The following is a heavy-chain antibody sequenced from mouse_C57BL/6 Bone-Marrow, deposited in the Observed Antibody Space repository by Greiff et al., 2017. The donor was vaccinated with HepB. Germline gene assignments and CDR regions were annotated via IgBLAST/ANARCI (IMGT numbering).Heavy chain of an antibody. CDR1: GFTFSSYG. V-gene: IGHV5-6*01. Sequence: EVQGVESGGDLVKPEGSLKLSCAASGFTFSSYGMSWVRQTPDKRLEWVATISSGGSYTYYPDSVKGRFTISRDNAKNTLYLQMSSLKSEDTAMYYCARRGLLRYGWYFDVWGTGTTVTVSS. D-gene: IGHD1-1*01. CDR3: ARRGLLRYGWYFDV. CDR2: ISSGGSYT. J-gene: IGHJ1*03.